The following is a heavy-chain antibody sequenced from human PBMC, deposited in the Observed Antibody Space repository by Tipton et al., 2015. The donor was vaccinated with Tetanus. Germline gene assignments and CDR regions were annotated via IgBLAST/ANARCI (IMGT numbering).Heavy chain of an antibody. D-gene: IGHD1-26*01. CDR1: GGSFSGFY. CDR2: INHRGGT. J-gene: IGHJ2*01. CDR3: GRHGGSYIAYWCFDL. Sequence: TLSLTCAVSGGSFSGFYWSWIRQPPGKGLEWIGEINHRGGTSYNPSLKSRVTISVDTSRNQFSLRLTSVTATDSAVYYCGRHGGSYIAYWCFDLWGRGSLVTVSS. V-gene: IGHV4-34*01.